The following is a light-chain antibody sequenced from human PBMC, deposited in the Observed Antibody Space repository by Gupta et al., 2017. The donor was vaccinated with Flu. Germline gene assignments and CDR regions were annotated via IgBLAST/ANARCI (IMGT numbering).Light chain of an antibody. V-gene: IGLV8-61*01. CDR1: SGSVSTSYY. Sequence: QTVVTQEPSFSVSPGGTVTLTCGLSSGSVSTSYYPSWYQQTPGQAPRTLIYSKNTRSAGVPDRFSGSILGNKAALTITGAEEDDESDYYCVLYMGSGIWVFGGGTKLTVL. CDR2: SKN. J-gene: IGLJ3*02. CDR3: VLYMGSGIWV.